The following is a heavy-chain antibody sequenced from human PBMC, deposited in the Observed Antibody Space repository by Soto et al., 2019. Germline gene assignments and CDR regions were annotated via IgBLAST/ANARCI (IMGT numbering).Heavy chain of an antibody. CDR1: GFTFSSYA. CDR2: ISYDGSNK. Sequence: GGSLRLSCAASGFTFSSYAMHWVRQAPGKGLEWVAVISYDGSNKYYADSVKGRFTISRDNSKNTLYLQMNSLRAEDTAVYYCARDPLLDGHGNYYGMDVWGQGTTVTVSS. CDR3: ARDPLLDGHGNYYGMDV. D-gene: IGHD3-3*01. J-gene: IGHJ6*02. V-gene: IGHV3-30-3*01.